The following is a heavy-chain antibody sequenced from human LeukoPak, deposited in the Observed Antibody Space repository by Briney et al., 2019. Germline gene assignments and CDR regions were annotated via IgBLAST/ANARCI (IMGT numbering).Heavy chain of an antibody. Sequence: SVKVSCKASGGTFSSYAISWVRQAPGQGLEWMGRIIPILGIANYAQKFQGRVTIIADKSTSTAYMELSRLRSDDTAVYYCARXRAXAXXGXLYWGQGTXVTVSS. V-gene: IGHV1-69*04. CDR1: GGTFSSYA. D-gene: IGHD6-13*01. CDR3: ARXRAXAXXGXLY. J-gene: IGHJ4*02. CDR2: IIPILGIA.